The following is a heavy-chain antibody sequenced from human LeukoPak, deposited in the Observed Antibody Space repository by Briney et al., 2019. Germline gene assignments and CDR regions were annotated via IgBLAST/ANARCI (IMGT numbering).Heavy chain of an antibody. CDR3: ARTTSMTASGYDY. V-gene: IGHV1-8*03. CDR1: GYTFTNYH. Sequence: ASVKVSCKASGYTFTNYHINWVRQASGQGLEWMTWINPDTGDKGYARKFQDRITITTDTSISTAYMELSSLSSEDTAVYFCARTTSMTASGYDYWGQGTLVTVSS. D-gene: IGHD2-21*02. J-gene: IGHJ4*02. CDR2: INPDTGDK.